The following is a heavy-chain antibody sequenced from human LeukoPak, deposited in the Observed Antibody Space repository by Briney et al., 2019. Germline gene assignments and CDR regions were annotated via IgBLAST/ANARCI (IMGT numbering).Heavy chain of an antibody. CDR3: AKGLRVPGY. Sequence: GGSLRLSCAASGFTFSSYVNYWVRQAPGKGLEWVSSINSGGTTYYADSVKGRFTISRDNSKNTVYVQMNSLRAEDTAVYYCAKGLRVPGYWGQGTLVTVSS. CDR2: INSGGTT. CDR1: GFTFSSYV. J-gene: IGHJ4*02. V-gene: IGHV3-23*01. D-gene: IGHD3-10*01.